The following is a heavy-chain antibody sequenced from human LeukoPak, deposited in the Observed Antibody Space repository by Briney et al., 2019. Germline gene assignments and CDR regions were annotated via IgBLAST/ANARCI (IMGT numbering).Heavy chain of an antibody. J-gene: IGHJ4*02. CDR1: GGSISSSSYY. V-gene: IGHV4-39*07. CDR3: ARDAGPYDSSGYNDY. D-gene: IGHD3-22*01. CDR2: IYYSGST. Sequence: SETLSLTCTVSGGSISSSSYYWGWIRQPPGKGLEWIGSIYYSGSTYYNPSLKSRVTISVDASKNQFSLKLSSVTAADTAVYYCARDAGPYDSSGYNDYWGQGTLVTVSS.